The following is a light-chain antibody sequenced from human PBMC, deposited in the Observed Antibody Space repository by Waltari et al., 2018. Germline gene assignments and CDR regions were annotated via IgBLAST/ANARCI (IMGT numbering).Light chain of an antibody. Sequence: QSALTQPASVSGSPGQSITIPCTGTSRDVGGYNYVSWYQQHPGKAPKLMIYDVSNRASGVSNRFSGSKSGNTASLTISGLQAEDEADFYCSSYTNTGTRVFGGGTKLTVL. V-gene: IGLV2-14*03. CDR3: SSYTNTGTRV. CDR1: SRDVGGYNY. J-gene: IGLJ3*02. CDR2: DVS.